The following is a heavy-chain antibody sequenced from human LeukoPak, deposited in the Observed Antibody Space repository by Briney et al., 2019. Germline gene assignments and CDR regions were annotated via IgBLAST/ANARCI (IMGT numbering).Heavy chain of an antibody. CDR1: GFTFSSYS. Sequence: GGSLRLSCAASGFTFSSYSMNWVRQAPGKGLEWVSYISSSSSTIYYADSVKGRFTISRDNARNSLYLQMNSLGAEDTAVYYCARGNQWLAPDYWGQGTLVTVSS. V-gene: IGHV3-48*04. CDR2: ISSSSSTI. D-gene: IGHD6-19*01. J-gene: IGHJ4*02. CDR3: ARGNQWLAPDY.